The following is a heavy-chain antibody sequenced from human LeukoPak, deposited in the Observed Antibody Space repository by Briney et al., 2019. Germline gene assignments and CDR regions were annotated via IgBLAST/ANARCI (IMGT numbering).Heavy chain of an antibody. CDR1: GGTFSSYA. V-gene: IGHV1-69*05. J-gene: IGHJ6*04. Sequence: SVKVSCKASGGTFSSYAISWVRQAPGQGLEWMGGIIPIFGTANYAQKLQGRVTMTTDTSTSTAYMELRSLRSDDTAVYYCARDAVAAAGLGDVWGKGTTVTVSS. CDR3: ARDAVAAAGLGDV. CDR2: IIPIFGTA. D-gene: IGHD6-13*01.